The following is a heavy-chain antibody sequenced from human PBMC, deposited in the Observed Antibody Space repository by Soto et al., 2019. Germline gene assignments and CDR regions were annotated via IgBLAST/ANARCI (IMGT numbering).Heavy chain of an antibody. V-gene: IGHV4-30-4*08. CDR3: ARADYYYYYGMDV. CDR2: IYYSGST. J-gene: IGHJ6*02. CDR1: GGSISRSSYY. Sequence: SETLSLTCTVSGGSISRSSYYWGWIRQPPGKGLEWIGYIYYSGSTYYNPSLKSRVTISVDTSKNQFSLKLSSVTAADTAVYYCARADYYYYYGMDVWGQGTTVTSP.